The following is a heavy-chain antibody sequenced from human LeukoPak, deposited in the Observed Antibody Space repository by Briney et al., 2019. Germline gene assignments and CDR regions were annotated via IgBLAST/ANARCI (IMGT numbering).Heavy chain of an antibody. V-gene: IGHV3-64*02. CDR2: ISTDGSRI. CDR1: GFTFSNYA. CDR3: TRGVAISTSGWYDTFDY. D-gene: IGHD6-19*01. Sequence: GGALRLSCAASGFTFSNYAMSWVRQAPGKGLEYVSVISTDGSRIYYADSVKGRFTISRDNSKNTLYLQMGSLRAEDMAVYYCTRGVAISTSGWYDTFDYWGQGALDTVSS. J-gene: IGHJ4*02.